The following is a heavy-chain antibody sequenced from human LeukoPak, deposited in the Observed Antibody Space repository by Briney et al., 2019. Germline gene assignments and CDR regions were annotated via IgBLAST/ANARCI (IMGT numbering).Heavy chain of an antibody. CDR1: GFTFSDYG. V-gene: IGHV3-30*18. Sequence: PGMSLRLSCAASGFTFSDYGMHWVRQAPGKGLEWVAVISYDGNSEYYADSVKGRFSISRDNSKDTLYLQMNSLRPEDTAVYYCAKRRSTSCYDPWGQGTLVTVSS. D-gene: IGHD2-2*01. J-gene: IGHJ5*02. CDR3: AKRRSTSCYDP. CDR2: ISYDGNSE.